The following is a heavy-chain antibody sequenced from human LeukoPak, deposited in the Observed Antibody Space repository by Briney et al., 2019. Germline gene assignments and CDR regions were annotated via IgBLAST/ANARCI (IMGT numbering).Heavy chain of an antibody. CDR3: VKRTVYRGVITTQPYDY. D-gene: IGHD3-10*01. V-gene: IGHV3-64D*06. Sequence: GGSLRLSCSASGFTFSDYAMHWVRQAPGKGLEYVSAITPNGDSTYYADSVKGRFTISRDNSKNTLYLQMSSLRPEDTAVYYCVKRTVYRGVITTQPYDYWGQGTLVTVSS. J-gene: IGHJ4*02. CDR2: ITPNGDST. CDR1: GFTFSDYA.